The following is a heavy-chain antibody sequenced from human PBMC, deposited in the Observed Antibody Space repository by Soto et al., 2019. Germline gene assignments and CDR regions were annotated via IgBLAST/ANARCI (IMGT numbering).Heavy chain of an antibody. Sequence: ASVKVSCKASGYTFTSYAMHWVRQAPGQRLEWMGWINAGNGNTKYSQKFQGRVTMTTATSTNTVFLELRSLKSDDTAIYYCARDRLRGYDSSGFYSWGQGTMVTVSS. V-gene: IGHV1-3*01. CDR3: ARDRLRGYDSSGFYS. J-gene: IGHJ4*02. CDR2: INAGNGNT. D-gene: IGHD3-22*01. CDR1: GYTFTSYA.